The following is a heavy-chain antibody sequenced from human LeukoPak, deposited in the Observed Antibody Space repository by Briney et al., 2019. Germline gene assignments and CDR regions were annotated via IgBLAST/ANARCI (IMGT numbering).Heavy chain of an antibody. V-gene: IGHV1-2*02. CDR2: IDPNSGDT. CDR1: GYIFTGNY. D-gene: IGHD2-15*01. CDR3: VRGGEYCNGGRCYLRP. J-gene: IGHJ5*02. Sequence: GAAVKVSCKAAGYIFTGNYIHGVRQARGRGREGMGLIDPNSGDTKYAHKLQGRVIKTRETSSRALYMEVSRQTADDTAVYYFVRGGEYCNGGRCYLRPWGRGTPVSVFS.